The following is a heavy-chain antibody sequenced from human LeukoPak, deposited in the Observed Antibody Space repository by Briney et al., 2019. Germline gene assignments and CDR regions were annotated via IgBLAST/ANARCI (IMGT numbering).Heavy chain of an antibody. J-gene: IGHJ5*02. Sequence: SETLSLTCTVSGGSISSRTYYWAWIRQPPGQGLEWIGNIYYSGSTYYNPSLKSRVTMSVDTSKNQFSLKLSSVTAADTARYYCARHPTITIFGVVTNWFDPWGQGTLVTVSS. CDR2: IYYSGST. CDR3: ARHPTITIFGVVTNWFDP. V-gene: IGHV4-39*07. CDR1: GGSISSRTYY. D-gene: IGHD3-3*01.